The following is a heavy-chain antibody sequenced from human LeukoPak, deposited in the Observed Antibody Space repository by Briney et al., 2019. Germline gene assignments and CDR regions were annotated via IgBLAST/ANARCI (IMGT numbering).Heavy chain of an antibody. CDR1: GYTFTSYD. CDR2: VNPNSGNT. J-gene: IGHJ6*03. Sequence: ASVKLSCKASGYTFTSYDINWVRQATGQGLELMGWVNPNSGNTGYAQKFQGRVTMTRNTSISTAYMELSSLRSEDTAVYYCARGVRGFRSEAFYYYMDVWGKGTTVTVSS. CDR3: ARGVRGFRSEAFYYYMDV. D-gene: IGHD3-10*01. V-gene: IGHV1-8*01.